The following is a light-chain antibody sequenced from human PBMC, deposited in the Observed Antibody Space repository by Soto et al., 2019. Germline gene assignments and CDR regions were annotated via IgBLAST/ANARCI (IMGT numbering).Light chain of an antibody. Sequence: PSVSGAPGQRVTISCPGSSSNMGAGFDVHWYQQLSGRAPKLLIYTNSNRPSGVPDRFSGSKSGTSASLAITGLQAEDEADYYCQSFDSSLRGYVFGTGTKLTVL. CDR1: SSNMGAGFD. J-gene: IGLJ1*01. CDR2: TNS. CDR3: QSFDSSLRGYV. V-gene: IGLV1-40*01.